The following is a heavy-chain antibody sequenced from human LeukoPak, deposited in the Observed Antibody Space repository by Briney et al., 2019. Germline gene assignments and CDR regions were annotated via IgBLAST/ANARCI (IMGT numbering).Heavy chain of an antibody. Sequence: PSETLSLTCTVSGGSTSSSSFYWGWIPQPPGKGLEWIASHYYGGRTYYNPSLKSRVTMSVDTSKNQFSLRLDSVTDADTAVYYCARHDRGYSGYDYYYFDYWGEGTLVTVSS. V-gene: IGHV4-39*01. CDR2: HYYGGRT. J-gene: IGHJ4*02. CDR1: GGSTSSSSFY. CDR3: ARHDRGYSGYDYYYFDY. D-gene: IGHD5-12*01.